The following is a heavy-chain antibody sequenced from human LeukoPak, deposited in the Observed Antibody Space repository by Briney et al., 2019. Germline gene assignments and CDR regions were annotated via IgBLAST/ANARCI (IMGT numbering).Heavy chain of an antibody. CDR2: IYYSGNT. CDR3: ARDATVTTNWFDP. V-gene: IGHV4-30-4*08. J-gene: IGHJ5*02. D-gene: IGHD4-11*01. CDR1: GGSISSGDYY. Sequence: SETLSLTCTVSGGSISSGDYYWSWIRQPPGKGLEWIGYIYYSGNTYYNPSLKSRVTISVDTSKNQFSLKLSSVTAADTAVYYCARDATVTTNWFDPWGQGTLVTVSS.